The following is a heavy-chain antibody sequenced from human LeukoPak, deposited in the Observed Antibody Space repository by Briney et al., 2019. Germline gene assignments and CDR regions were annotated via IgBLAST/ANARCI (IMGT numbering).Heavy chain of an antibody. CDR1: GVTISNYY. D-gene: IGHD1-26*01. CDR2: IDYSGST. J-gene: IGHJ3*02. Sequence: SSETLSLTCTVSGVTISNYYWSWIRQPPGKGLEWIAYIDYSGSTNYNPSLKSRVTISVDASRNQFSLNLSSVTAADTAVYYCARDRRRDLLHAFDIWGQGTMVTVSS. CDR3: ARDRRRDLLHAFDI. V-gene: IGHV4-59*01.